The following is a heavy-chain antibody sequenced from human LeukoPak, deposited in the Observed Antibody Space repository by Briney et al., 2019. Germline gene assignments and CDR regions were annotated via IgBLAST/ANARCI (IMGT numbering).Heavy chain of an antibody. CDR3: ARDSYSGSYELDY. V-gene: IGHV3-33*01. J-gene: IGHJ4*02. Sequence: GGSLRLSCAASGFTFSSYGMHWVRQAPGKGLEWVAVIWYDGSNKYYADSVKGRFTISRDNSKNTLYLQMNSLRAEDTAVYYCARDSYSGSYELDYWGQGTLVTVSS. D-gene: IGHD1-26*01. CDR2: IWYDGSNK. CDR1: GFTFSSYG.